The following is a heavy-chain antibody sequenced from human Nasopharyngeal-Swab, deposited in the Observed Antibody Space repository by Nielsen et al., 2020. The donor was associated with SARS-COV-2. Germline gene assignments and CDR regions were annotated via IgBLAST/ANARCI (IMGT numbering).Heavy chain of an antibody. CDR1: GNTFTDYG. CDR3: ARERRGGYHDAFDI. CDR2: LSAYNGNA. D-gene: IGHD2-15*01. J-gene: IGHJ3*02. Sequence: ASVKVSCKASGNTFTDYGISWVRQAPGQGLEWMGWLSAYNGNANYAQRVQGRVTMTTDTSTSTAYMELRSLRSDDTAVYYCARERRGGYHDAFDIWGQGTMVTVSS. V-gene: IGHV1-18*01.